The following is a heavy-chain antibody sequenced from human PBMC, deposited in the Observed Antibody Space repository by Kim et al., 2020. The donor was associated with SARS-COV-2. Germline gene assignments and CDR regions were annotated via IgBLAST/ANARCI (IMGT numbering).Heavy chain of an antibody. J-gene: IGHJ4*02. CDR3: ARTLYPGPYYFDY. Sequence: YNPSLKSRVTISVDTSKTQFSLKLSSVTAADTAVYYCARTLYPGPYYFDYWGQGTLVTVSS. V-gene: IGHV4-34*01.